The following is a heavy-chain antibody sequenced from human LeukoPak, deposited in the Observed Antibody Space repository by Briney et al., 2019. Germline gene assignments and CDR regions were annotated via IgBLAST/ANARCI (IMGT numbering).Heavy chain of an antibody. J-gene: IGHJ6*03. Sequence: SETLSLTCTVSGDSISSSDYYWGWIRQTPGKGLEWIGRISYSGKTFYNPSLKSRVTMSVDTSKNLFSLRLNSVTAADTAVYYCSRLTHSYYADTAGYYPYYYMDVWGEGATVTVSS. CDR2: ISYSGKT. D-gene: IGHD3-22*01. V-gene: IGHV4-39*02. CDR3: SRLTHSYYADTAGYYPYYYMDV. CDR1: GDSISSSDYY.